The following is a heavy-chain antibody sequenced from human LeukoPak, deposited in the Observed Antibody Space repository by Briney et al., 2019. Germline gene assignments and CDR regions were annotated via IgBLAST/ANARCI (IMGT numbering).Heavy chain of an antibody. CDR1: GFTFSNYW. CDR3: AKDSSSSGWASTTDY. Sequence: GGSLRLSCAASGFTFSNYWMTWVRQAPGKGLEWVASIKQDGSEKYYVDSVKGRFTFSRDNSENTVFLQMNSLRAEDTAIYNCAKDSSSSGWASTTDYWGQGTLVTVSS. J-gene: IGHJ4*02. D-gene: IGHD6-19*01. V-gene: IGHV3-7*03. CDR2: IKQDGSEK.